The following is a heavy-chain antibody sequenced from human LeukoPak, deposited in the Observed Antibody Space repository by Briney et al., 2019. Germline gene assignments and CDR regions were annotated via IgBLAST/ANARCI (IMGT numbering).Heavy chain of an antibody. CDR3: ARGITFNWFDP. CDR2: IYYSGST. Sequence: PSETLSLTCTVSGGSISSYYWSWIRQPPGKGLEWIGYIYYSGSTNYNPSLKSRVTISVDTSKNQFSLKLSSVTAADTAAYYCARGITFNWFDPWGQGTLVTVSS. D-gene: IGHD3-16*01. V-gene: IGHV4-59*01. CDR1: GGSISSYY. J-gene: IGHJ5*02.